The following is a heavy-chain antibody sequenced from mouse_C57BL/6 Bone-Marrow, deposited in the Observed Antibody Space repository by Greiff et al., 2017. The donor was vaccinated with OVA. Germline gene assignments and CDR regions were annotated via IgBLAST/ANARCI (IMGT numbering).Heavy chain of an antibody. CDR2: IYPGGGYT. J-gene: IGHJ3*01. CDR1: GYTFTNYW. Sequence: QVQLQQSGAELVRPGTSVKMSCKASGYTFTNYWIGWAKQRPGHGLEWIGDIYPGGGYTNYNEKFKGKATLTADKSSSTAYMQFSSLTSEDSAIYYWARSDYREGFAYWGQGTLVTVSA. D-gene: IGHD2-12*01. V-gene: IGHV1-63*01. CDR3: ARSDYREGFAY.